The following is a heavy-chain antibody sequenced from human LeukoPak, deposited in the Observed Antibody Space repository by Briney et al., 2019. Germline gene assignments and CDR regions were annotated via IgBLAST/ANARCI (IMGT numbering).Heavy chain of an antibody. CDR3: AKDRWGAVASFDY. CDR1: GFTFSSYA. Sequence: GGSLRLSCAASGFTFSSYAMSWVRQAPGKGLEWVSAISGSGGSTYYADSVKGRFTISRDNSKNTLYLQMNSLESEDTAVYYCAKDRWGAVASFDYWGQGTLVTVSS. V-gene: IGHV3-23*01. CDR2: ISGSGGST. J-gene: IGHJ4*02. D-gene: IGHD6-19*01.